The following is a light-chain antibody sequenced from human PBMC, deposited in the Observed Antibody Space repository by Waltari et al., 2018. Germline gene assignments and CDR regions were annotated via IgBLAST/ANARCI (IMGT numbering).Light chain of an antibody. CDR2: LNSDGRH. CDR3: QTWDTDNHVV. CDR1: SRQSNYA. V-gene: IGLV4-69*01. Sequence: QLVLTQSPSSSASLGASVTLTCTLSSRQSNYAIAWHQQPPKKATRYWMKLNSDGRHTRGDGIPDRFSGSSSGAERFLTLSRLQSEDEADYYCQTWDTDNHVVFGGGTKLIVL. J-gene: IGLJ2*01.